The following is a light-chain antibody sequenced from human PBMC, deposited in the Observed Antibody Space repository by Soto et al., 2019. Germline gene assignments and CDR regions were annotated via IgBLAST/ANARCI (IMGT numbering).Light chain of an antibody. Sequence: IVVTQSPATLSVSPGERATLSCRASQSIISNLAWYQQQPGQAPRLLIYGASTRATGIPARFSGGGSGTDSRVAISRLRSGVSAVYYRQEYYWRPFAFGQGTRLEIK. CDR1: QSIISN. CDR3: QEYYWRPFA. CDR2: GAS. J-gene: IGKJ5*01. V-gene: IGKV3-15*01.